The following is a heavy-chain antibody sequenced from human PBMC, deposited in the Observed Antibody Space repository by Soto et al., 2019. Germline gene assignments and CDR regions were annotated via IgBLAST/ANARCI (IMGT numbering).Heavy chain of an antibody. Sequence: EVQLVESGGGLVQPGGSLRLSCATSGFILSDCAMNWVRQAPGKGLEWVAYISSSSSVIDYADSVKGRFTVSRDNARPSLYLQMNSLRAEDTAVYYCARDLSWGSNWYYYMDVWGKGTTVTVSS. CDR1: GFILSDCA. V-gene: IGHV3-48*01. D-gene: IGHD7-27*01. J-gene: IGHJ6*03. CDR2: ISSSSSVI. CDR3: ARDLSWGSNWYYYMDV.